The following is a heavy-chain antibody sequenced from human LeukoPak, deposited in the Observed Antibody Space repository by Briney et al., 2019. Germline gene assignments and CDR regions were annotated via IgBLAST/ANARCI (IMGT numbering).Heavy chain of an antibody. CDR3: ARAPTSSPKYYFDY. J-gene: IGHJ4*02. Sequence: GGSLRLSCAASGFTVSSNYMSWVRQAPGKGLEWVSVIYSGGSTYYADPVKGGFAISRDNSKNTLYLQMNSLRAEDTAVYYCARAPTSSPKYYFDYWGQGTLVTVSS. V-gene: IGHV3-53*01. CDR2: IYSGGST. CDR1: GFTVSSNY.